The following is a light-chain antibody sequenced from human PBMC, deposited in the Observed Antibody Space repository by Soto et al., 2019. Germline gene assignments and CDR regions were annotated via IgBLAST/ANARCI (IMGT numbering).Light chain of an antibody. CDR2: KVS. CDR3: MQGTHWPIT. Sequence: DVVMTQSPLSLSVTLGQPASISCRSNQSLVHSDGIAYFSWFQQRPGRSPRRLIYKVSNRDSGVPASFSGSGSGTDFALKISRVEADDVGVYYCMQGTHWPITVGQGTRLESK. V-gene: IGKV2-30*02. CDR1: QSLVHSDGIAY. J-gene: IGKJ5*01.